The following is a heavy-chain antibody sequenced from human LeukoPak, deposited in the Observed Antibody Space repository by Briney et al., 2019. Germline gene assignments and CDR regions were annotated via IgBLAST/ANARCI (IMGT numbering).Heavy chain of an antibody. D-gene: IGHD6-13*01. Sequence: PSETLSLTCTVSGGSISSYYWSWIRQPAGKGLEWIGRIYTSGSTNYNPSLKSRVTMSVDTSKNQFSLKLSSVTAADTAVYYCARIKRIAAAGRGVAGAFDIWGQGTMVTVSS. CDR2: IYTSGST. V-gene: IGHV4-4*07. CDR3: ARIKRIAAAGRGVAGAFDI. J-gene: IGHJ3*02. CDR1: GGSISSYY.